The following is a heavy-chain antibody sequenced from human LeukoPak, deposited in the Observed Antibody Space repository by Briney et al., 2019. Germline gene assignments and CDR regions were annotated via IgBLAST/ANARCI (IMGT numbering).Heavy chain of an antibody. CDR3: ARATSIAARLQTIFDY. J-gene: IGHJ4*02. V-gene: IGHV1-69*13. CDR1: RGTFSNYA. D-gene: IGHD6-6*01. Sequence: ASVKVSCKASRGTFSNYAISWVRQAPGQGLEWMGGIIPMFGTANYAQKFQGRVTITADEFTSTAYMELSSLRSEDTAVYYCARATSIAARLQTIFDYWGQGTLVTVSS. CDR2: IIPMFGTA.